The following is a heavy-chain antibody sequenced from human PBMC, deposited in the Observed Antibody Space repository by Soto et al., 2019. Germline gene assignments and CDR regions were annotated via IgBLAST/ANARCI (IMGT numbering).Heavy chain of an antibody. V-gene: IGHV5-51*01. CDR3: ARVDLGPVGGFDP. Sequence: PGGSLKISCNGSGYSFTSYWIGWVRQMPWKGLEWMGIIYPGDSDTRYSPSFQGQVTISADKSISTAYLQWSSLKASDTAMYYCARVDLGPVGGFDPWGQGTLVTVSS. CDR2: IYPGDSDT. J-gene: IGHJ5*02. CDR1: GYSFTSYW. D-gene: IGHD5-12*01.